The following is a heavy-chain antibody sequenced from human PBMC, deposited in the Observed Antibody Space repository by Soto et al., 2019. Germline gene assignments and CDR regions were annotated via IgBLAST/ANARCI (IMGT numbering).Heavy chain of an antibody. V-gene: IGHV1-46*01. CDR3: ARDTGYDHDAFDI. CDR1: GYSFITSYH. Sequence: ALVKVSCKASGYSFITSYHMHWVRQAPGQGLEWMGIINPTGSMTSYSQKFQGRLTMTRDTSTATDYMELSNLTSEDTALYFCARDTGYDHDAFDIWGQGTMVTVSS. J-gene: IGHJ3*02. CDR2: INPTGSMT. D-gene: IGHD5-12*01.